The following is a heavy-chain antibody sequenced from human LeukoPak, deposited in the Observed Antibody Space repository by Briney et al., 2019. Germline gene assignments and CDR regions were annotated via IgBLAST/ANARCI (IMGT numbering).Heavy chain of an antibody. Sequence: GGSLRLSCAASGFTFSSYGMHWVRQAPGKGLEWVAVISYDGSNKYYADSVKGRFTISRDDSKNTLYLQMNSLRAEDTAVYYCAKPGARVVVITDWGQGTLVTVSS. CDR3: AKPGARVVVITD. CDR2: ISYDGSNK. V-gene: IGHV3-30*18. D-gene: IGHD3-22*01. CDR1: GFTFSSYG. J-gene: IGHJ4*02.